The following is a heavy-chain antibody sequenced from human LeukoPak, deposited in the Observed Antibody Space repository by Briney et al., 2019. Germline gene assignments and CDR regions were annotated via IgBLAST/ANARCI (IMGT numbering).Heavy chain of an antibody. CDR2: IIPIFGTA. J-gene: IGHJ4*02. CDR1: GGTFSSYA. Sequence: ASVKVSCTASGGTFSSYAISWVRQAPGQGLEWMGGIIPIFGTANYAQKFQGRVTITADESTSTAYMELSSLRSEDTAVYYCARVVSGRYYFDYWGQGTLVTVSS. D-gene: IGHD3-3*01. V-gene: IGHV1-69*13. CDR3: ARVVSGRYYFDY.